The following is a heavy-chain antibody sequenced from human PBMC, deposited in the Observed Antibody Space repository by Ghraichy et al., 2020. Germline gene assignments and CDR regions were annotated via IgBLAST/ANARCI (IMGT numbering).Heavy chain of an antibody. CDR3: ARDSSRSIDY. D-gene: IGHD6-19*01. J-gene: IGHJ4*02. CDR2: ISYSGTT. Sequence: SCSVSGGSISSSSHHWGWIRQPPGKGLEWIGSISYSGTTHYSPSLESRVTISVDTSKNQFSLKVSSVTAADTAVYYCARDSSRSIDYWGQGTLVTVSS. CDR1: GGSISSSSHH. V-gene: IGHV4-39*02.